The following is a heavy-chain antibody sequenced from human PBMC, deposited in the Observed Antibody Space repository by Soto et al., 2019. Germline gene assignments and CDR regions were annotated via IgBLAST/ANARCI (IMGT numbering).Heavy chain of an antibody. D-gene: IGHD6-19*01. CDR3: ARIHSSGWYTGWFDP. CDR2: IFSNDEK. Sequence: QVTLKESGPVLVKPTETLTLTCTVSGFSLSNARMGVSWIRQPPGKALEWLALIFSNDEKSYSTSLETRLAISNYTSTSQVVLTMTNMDPVDTATYYCARIHSSGWYTGWFDPWGQGTLVTVSS. V-gene: IGHV2-26*01. J-gene: IGHJ5*02. CDR1: GFSLSNARMG.